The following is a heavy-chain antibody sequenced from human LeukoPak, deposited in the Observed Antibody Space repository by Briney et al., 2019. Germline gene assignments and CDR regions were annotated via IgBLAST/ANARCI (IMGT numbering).Heavy chain of an antibody. D-gene: IGHD6-19*01. J-gene: IGHJ4*02. V-gene: IGHV3-74*01. CDR2: LNSDGSSI. Sequence: GGSLRLSCAASGFTFSSSWMHWVRHVRGKGLVWVSRLNSDGSSINYADSVKGRFTISRDNAENTLYLQMNSLRVEDTAVYYCARGVAGTLDYWGQGTLVTVSS. CDR1: GFTFSSSW. CDR3: ARGVAGTLDY.